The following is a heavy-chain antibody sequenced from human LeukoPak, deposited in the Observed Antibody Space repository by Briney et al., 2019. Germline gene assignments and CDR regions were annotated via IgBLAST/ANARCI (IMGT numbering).Heavy chain of an antibody. Sequence: ASVKVSCKASGYTFTGYYMHWVRQAPGQAREWMGWINPNSGGTNYAQKFQGRVTMTSDTSISTAYMELSSLRSDDTAVYYCARKSAARSTSEFDCWGQGTLVTVSS. CDR2: INPNSGGT. D-gene: IGHD2-2*01. CDR3: ARKSAARSTSEFDC. CDR1: GYTFTGYY. J-gene: IGHJ4*02. V-gene: IGHV1-2*02.